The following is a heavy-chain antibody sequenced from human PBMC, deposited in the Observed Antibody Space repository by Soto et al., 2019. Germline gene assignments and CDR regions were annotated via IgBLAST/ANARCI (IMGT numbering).Heavy chain of an antibody. J-gene: IGHJ5*02. CDR1: GGSISSGAYY. CDR2: MHYSGIA. CDR3: ARYYFDNSGYSNWFDP. Sequence: QVQLQESGPGLVKPSQTLSLTCTVSGGSISSGAYYWSWIRQHSEKGLEWIGYMHYSGIAYYNPSPTNRVTISVDTSKNQFSLKLSSVTAADTAVYYCARYYFDNSGYSNWFDPWGRGTLVTVSS. D-gene: IGHD3-22*01. V-gene: IGHV4-31*03.